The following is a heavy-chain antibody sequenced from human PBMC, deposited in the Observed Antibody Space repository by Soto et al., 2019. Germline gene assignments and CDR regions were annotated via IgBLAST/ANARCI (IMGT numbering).Heavy chain of an antibody. Sequence: LRLSCAASGFTFSDHYMDWVRQAPGEGLEWVGRTRNKANSYTTEYAASVKGRFTISRDDSKNSLYLQMNSLKTEDTAVYYCARGITIFGVVPPYYYYGMDVWGQGTTVTVSS. D-gene: IGHD3-3*01. J-gene: IGHJ6*02. CDR1: GFTFSDHY. V-gene: IGHV3-72*01. CDR3: ARGITIFGVVPPYYYYGMDV. CDR2: TRNKANSYTT.